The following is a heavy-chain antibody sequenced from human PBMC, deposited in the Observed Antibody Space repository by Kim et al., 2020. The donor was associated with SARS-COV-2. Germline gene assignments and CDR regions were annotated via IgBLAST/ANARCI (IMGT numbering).Heavy chain of an antibody. Sequence: SVKVSCKASGGTFSSYAISWVRQAPGQGLEWMGGIIPIFGTANYAQKFQGRVTITADESTSTAYMELSSLRSEDTAVYYCASRGVAYCGGDCYSPFDYWGQGTLVTVSS. V-gene: IGHV1-69*13. CDR1: GGTFSSYA. J-gene: IGHJ4*02. CDR3: ASRGVAYCGGDCYSPFDY. CDR2: IIPIFGTA. D-gene: IGHD2-21*01.